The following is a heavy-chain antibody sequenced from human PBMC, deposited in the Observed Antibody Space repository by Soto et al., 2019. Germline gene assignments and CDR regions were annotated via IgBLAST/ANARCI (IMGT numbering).Heavy chain of an antibody. CDR2: ISGGGTTT. CDR3: ARAPYYDHYGLDV. J-gene: IGHJ6*02. Sequence: PGGSLRLSCAASGFTFSICAMSWVRQAPGKGLEWVSVISGGGTTTYYADSVKGRFTISRDNSKNTLYLQMNSLRAEDTALYYCARAPYYDHYGLDVWGQGTTVTVSS. V-gene: IGHV3-23*01. CDR1: GFTFSICA.